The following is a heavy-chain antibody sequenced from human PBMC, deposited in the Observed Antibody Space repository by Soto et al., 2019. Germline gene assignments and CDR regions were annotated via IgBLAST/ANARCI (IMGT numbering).Heavy chain of an antibody. Sequence: LSLTCTVSGGSISSGGYYWSWIRQHPGKGLEWIGYIYYSGSTYYNPSLKSRVTISVDTSKNQFSLKLSSVTAADTAVYYCARSGYSYGNIDYWGQGTLVTVSS. D-gene: IGHD5-18*01. V-gene: IGHV4-31*03. CDR1: GGSISSGGYY. J-gene: IGHJ4*02. CDR2: IYYSGST. CDR3: ARSGYSYGNIDY.